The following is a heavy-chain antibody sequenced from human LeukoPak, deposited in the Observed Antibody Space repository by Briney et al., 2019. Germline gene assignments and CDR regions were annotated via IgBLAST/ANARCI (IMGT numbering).Heavy chain of an antibody. D-gene: IGHD3-10*01. CDR2: IIPIFGTA. J-gene: IGHJ5*02. CDR3: ARFSYAYYYGSGSYRYNWFDP. Sequence: GASVKVSCKASGGTFSSYAISWVRQAPGQGLEWMGGIIPIFGTANYAQKFQGRVTITADESTSTAYMELSSLGSEDTAVYYCARFSYAYYYGSGSYRYNWFDPWGQGTLVTVSS. CDR1: GGTFSSYA. V-gene: IGHV1-69*13.